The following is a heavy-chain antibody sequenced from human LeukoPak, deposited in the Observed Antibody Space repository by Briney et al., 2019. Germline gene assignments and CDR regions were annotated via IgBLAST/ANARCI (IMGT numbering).Heavy chain of an antibody. D-gene: IGHD5-12*01. J-gene: IGHJ4*02. V-gene: IGHV3-33*01. CDR1: GFTFSSYG. CDR3: VRAYSGFSSRGFDY. Sequence: QSGRSLRLSCAASGFTFSSYGFHWVRRAPGKGLEWVADIWYDGSNKYYADSVKGRFTISRDNSKNTVSLQMSSLRAEDTAVYYCVRAYSGFSSRGFDYWGQGTLVSVSP. CDR2: IWYDGSNK.